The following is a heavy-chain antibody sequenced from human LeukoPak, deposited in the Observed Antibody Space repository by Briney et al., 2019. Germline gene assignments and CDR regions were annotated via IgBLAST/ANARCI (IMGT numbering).Heavy chain of an antibody. CDR2: ISGSGGGT. Sequence: GGSLRLSCVASGFTFSSYAMSWVRQAPGRGLEWVSAISGSGGGTYYADSVKGPFTISRGNSKNTLYLQMNSLGAEDTAVYYCAKCPYSGSWAALDIWGQGTMVTVSS. CDR1: GFTFSSYA. J-gene: IGHJ3*02. V-gene: IGHV3-23*01. CDR3: AKCPYSGSWAALDI. D-gene: IGHD1-26*01.